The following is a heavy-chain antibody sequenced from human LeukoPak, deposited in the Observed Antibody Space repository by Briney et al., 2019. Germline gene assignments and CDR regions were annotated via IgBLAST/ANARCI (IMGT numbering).Heavy chain of an antibody. V-gene: IGHV3-48*04. Sequence: GSLRLSCAASGFTFSNFAMTWVRQAPGKGPEWVSYISGSSRTIYYADSVKGRFTISRDNAKNSLYLQMNSLRAEDTAVYYCASRRDLSGYWGQGTLVTVSS. CDR3: ASRRDLSGY. CDR2: ISGSSRTI. J-gene: IGHJ4*02. D-gene: IGHD2-21*02. CDR1: GFTFSNFA.